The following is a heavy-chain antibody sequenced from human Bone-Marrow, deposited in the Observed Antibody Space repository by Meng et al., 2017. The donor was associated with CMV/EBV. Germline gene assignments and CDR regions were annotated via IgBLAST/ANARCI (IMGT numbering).Heavy chain of an antibody. V-gene: IGHV3-15*01. CDR1: GFTFTNAW. J-gene: IGHJ6*02. D-gene: IGHD3-3*01. Sequence: GESLKISCAASGFTFTNAWMSWVRQAPGKGLEWVGRIKSKTDGGTTDCAAPVKGRFTISRDDSKNTLFLQMHSLKTEDTAVYYCARGLRFLEWTVYYYYGMDVWGQGTTVTVSS. CDR2: IKSKTDGGTT. CDR3: ARGLRFLEWTVYYYYGMDV.